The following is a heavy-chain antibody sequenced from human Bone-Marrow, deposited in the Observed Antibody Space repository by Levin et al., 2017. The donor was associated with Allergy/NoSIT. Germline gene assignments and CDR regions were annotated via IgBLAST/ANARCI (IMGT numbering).Heavy chain of an antibody. Sequence: ASVKVSCKASGGTFSSYAISWVRQAPGQGLEWMGGIIPIFGTANYAQKFQGRVTITADESTSTAYMELSSLRSEDTAVYYCARVIGQQRNYYYGMDVWGQGTTVTVSS. D-gene: IGHD6-13*01. V-gene: IGHV1-69*13. CDR2: IIPIFGTA. CDR1: GGTFSSYA. J-gene: IGHJ6*02. CDR3: ARVIGQQRNYYYGMDV.